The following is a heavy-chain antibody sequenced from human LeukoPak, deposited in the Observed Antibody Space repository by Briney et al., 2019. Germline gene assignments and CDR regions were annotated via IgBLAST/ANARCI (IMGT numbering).Heavy chain of an antibody. D-gene: IGHD4-11*01. J-gene: IGHJ3*02. CDR1: GYTFIGYY. V-gene: IGHV1-18*04. CDR2: ISGYNGNT. CDR3: ARPRSLMTRDAFDI. Sequence: ASVKVSCTASGYTFIGYYMHWVRQAPGQGLEWMGWISGYNGNTNYAQKFQGRVTMTTDTSTSTVYLELRSLRSDDTAVYYCARPRSLMTRDAFDIWGQGTMVTVSS.